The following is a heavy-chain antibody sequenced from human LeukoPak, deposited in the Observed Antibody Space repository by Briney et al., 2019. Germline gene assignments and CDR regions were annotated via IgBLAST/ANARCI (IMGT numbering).Heavy chain of an antibody. Sequence: GGSLRLSCAASGFTFSSYGMHWVRQAPGKGLEWEAFIRYDGSNKYYADSVKGRFTISRDNSKNTLYLQMNSLRAEDTAVYYCAKDIRAYCGGDCYFDYWGQGTLVTVSS. V-gene: IGHV3-30*02. J-gene: IGHJ4*02. CDR3: AKDIRAYCGGDCYFDY. D-gene: IGHD2-21*02. CDR1: GFTFSSYG. CDR2: IRYDGSNK.